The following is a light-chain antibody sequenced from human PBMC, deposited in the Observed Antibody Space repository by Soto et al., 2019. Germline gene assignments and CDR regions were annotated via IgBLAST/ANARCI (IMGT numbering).Light chain of an antibody. Sequence: ELVCTQSPGTLSLSPGERSTLSRMASQSVSSNYLAWYQQIPGQAPRLLIYGVSSRAAGIPDRFSGSGSGTDFTLTINRLEPEDFAVYYCQPYHNTPITFGQGTRLDIK. J-gene: IGKJ5*01. V-gene: IGKV3-20*01. CDR2: GVS. CDR1: QSVSSNY. CDR3: QPYHNTPIT.